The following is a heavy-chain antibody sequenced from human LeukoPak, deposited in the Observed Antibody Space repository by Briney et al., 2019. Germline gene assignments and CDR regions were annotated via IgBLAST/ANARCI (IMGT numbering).Heavy chain of an antibody. CDR2: ISSSGSTI. D-gene: IGHD2-15*01. CDR3: ARDITDIVVVVAATPVAFDI. Sequence: GGSLRLSCAASGFTFSSYEMNWVRQAPGKGLEWVSYISSSGSTIYYADSVKGRFTISRDNAKNSLYLQMNSLRAEDTAVYYCARDITDIVVVVAATPVAFDIWGQGTMVTVSS. CDR1: GFTFSSYE. V-gene: IGHV3-48*03. J-gene: IGHJ3*02.